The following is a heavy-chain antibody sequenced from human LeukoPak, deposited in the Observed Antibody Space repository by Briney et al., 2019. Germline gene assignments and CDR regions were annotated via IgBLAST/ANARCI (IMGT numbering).Heavy chain of an antibody. CDR3: AKEVLYYYDSSGYEDY. J-gene: IGHJ4*02. Sequence: GGSLRLSCAASEFTFSTYTMNWVRQAPGKGLEWVSAISGSGGSTYYADSVKGRFTISRDNSKNTLYLQMNSLRAEDTAVYYCAKEVLYYYDSSGYEDYWGQGTLVTVSS. D-gene: IGHD3-22*01. CDR1: EFTFSTYT. CDR2: ISGSGGST. V-gene: IGHV3-23*01.